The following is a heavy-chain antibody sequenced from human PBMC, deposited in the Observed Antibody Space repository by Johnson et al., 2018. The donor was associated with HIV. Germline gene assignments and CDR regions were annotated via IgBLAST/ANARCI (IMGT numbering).Heavy chain of an antibody. J-gene: IGHJ3*02. V-gene: IGHV3-30*03. D-gene: IGHD6-6*01. Sequence: QVHLVESGGGVVQPGRSLRLSCAASGFTFSSYGMHWVRQAPGKGLEWVAVISYDGNNKYYVDSVKGRFTISRDNSKNTLYLQMNTLRAEDTAVYYCARWGYSSSPLDAFDIWGQGTMVTVSS. CDR2: ISYDGNNK. CDR1: GFTFSSYG. CDR3: ARWGYSSSPLDAFDI.